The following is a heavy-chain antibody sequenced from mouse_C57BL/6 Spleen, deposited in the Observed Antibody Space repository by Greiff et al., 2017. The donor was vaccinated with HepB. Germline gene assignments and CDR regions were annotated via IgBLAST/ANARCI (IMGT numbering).Heavy chain of an antibody. V-gene: IGHV3-6*01. CDR1: GYSITSGYY. J-gene: IGHJ3*01. CDR2: ISYDGSN. Sequence: DVKLQESGPGLVKPSQSLSLTCSVTGYSITSGYYWNWIRQFPGNKLEWMGYISYDGSNNYNPSLKNRISITRDTSKNQFFLKLNSVTTEDTATYYCAREDYAWFAYWGQGTLVTVSA. CDR3: AREDYAWFAY. D-gene: IGHD2-4*01.